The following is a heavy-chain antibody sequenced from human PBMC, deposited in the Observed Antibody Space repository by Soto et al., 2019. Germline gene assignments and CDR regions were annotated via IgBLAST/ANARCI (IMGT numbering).Heavy chain of an antibody. CDR3: ARERGVSSSPTKWDYYYYGVDV. Sequence: TLSLTCTVSGGSISSGDYYWSWIRQPPGKGLEWVGYIYYSGSTYYNPSLQRRITMSVDTSKNQFSLKLSSVTAADTAVYYCARERGVSSSPTKWDYYYYGVDVWGPGTTVTVS. V-gene: IGHV4-30-4*01. J-gene: IGHJ6*02. CDR2: IYYSGST. D-gene: IGHD6-6*01. CDR1: GGSISSGDYY.